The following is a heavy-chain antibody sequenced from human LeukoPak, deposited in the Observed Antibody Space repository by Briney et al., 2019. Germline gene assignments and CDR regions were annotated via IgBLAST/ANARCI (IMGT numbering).Heavy chain of an antibody. Sequence: SETLSLTCTVPGGSISSYYWSWIRQPPGKGLEWIGYIYYSGSTNYNPSLKSRVTISVDTSKNQFSLKLSSVTAADMAVYYCARVRDTAMVDYWGQGTLVTVSS. J-gene: IGHJ4*02. CDR2: IYYSGST. CDR1: GGSISSYY. CDR3: ARVRDTAMVDY. D-gene: IGHD5-18*01. V-gene: IGHV4-59*01.